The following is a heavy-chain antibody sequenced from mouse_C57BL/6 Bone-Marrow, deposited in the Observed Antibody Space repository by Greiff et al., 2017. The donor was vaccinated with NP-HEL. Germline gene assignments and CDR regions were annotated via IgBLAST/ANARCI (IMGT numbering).Heavy chain of an antibody. J-gene: IGHJ2*01. V-gene: IGHV3-6*01. CDR3: ARGSPYSNYG. D-gene: IGHD2-5*01. CDR2: ISYDGSN. Sequence: EVKVEESGPGLVKPSQSLSLTCSVTGYSITSGYYWNWIRQFPGNKLEWMGYISYDGSNNYNPSLKNRISITRDTSKNQFFLKLNSVTTEDTATYYCARGSPYSNYGWGQGTTLTVSS. CDR1: GYSITSGYY.